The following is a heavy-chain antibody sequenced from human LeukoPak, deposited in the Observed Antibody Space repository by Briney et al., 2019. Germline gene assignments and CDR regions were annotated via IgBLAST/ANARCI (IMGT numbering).Heavy chain of an antibody. D-gene: IGHD3-10*01. J-gene: IGHJ4*02. CDR2: IRYDGSNK. CDR3: ARLRSYSINFDY. V-gene: IGHV3-33*08. CDR1: GFTFDDYA. Sequence: PGRSLRLSCAASGFTFDDYAMHWVRQAPGKGLEWVAFIRYDGSNKYYADSVKGRFTISRDNAKNSLYLQMNSLRAEDTAVYYCARLRSYSINFDYWGQGTLVTVSS.